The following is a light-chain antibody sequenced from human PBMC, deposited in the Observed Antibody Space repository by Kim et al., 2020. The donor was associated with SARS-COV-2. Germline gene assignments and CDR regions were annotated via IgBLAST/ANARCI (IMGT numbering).Light chain of an antibody. CDR2: GAS. CDR3: QQYNNWPYT. V-gene: IGKV3-15*01. Sequence: VSPGERATLSCRASQSVSSNLVWYQQKPGQAPRLLIHGASTRATGIPARFSGSGSGTEFTLTIRSLQSEDFAVYYCQQYNNWPYTFGQGTKLEI. J-gene: IGKJ2*01. CDR1: QSVSSN.